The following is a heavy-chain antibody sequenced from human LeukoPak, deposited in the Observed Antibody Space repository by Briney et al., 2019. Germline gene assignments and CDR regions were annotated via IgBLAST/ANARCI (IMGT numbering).Heavy chain of an antibody. V-gene: IGHV3-23*01. D-gene: IGHD6-19*01. CDR3: ARDKIGGSMAGSNFDY. Sequence: PGGSLRLSCAASGFTFSSYAMSWVRQAPGKGLEWVSAISGSGGSTYYADSVKGRFTISRDNSKNTLYLQMNSLRAEDTAVYYCARDKIGGSMAGSNFDYWGQGTLVTVSS. CDR2: ISGSGGST. CDR1: GFTFSSYA. J-gene: IGHJ4*02.